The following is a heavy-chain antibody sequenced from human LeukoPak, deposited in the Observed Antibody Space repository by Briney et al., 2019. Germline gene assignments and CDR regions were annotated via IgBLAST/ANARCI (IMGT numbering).Heavy chain of an antibody. CDR3: ARHKHGEKRTGAFDI. D-gene: IGHD1-1*01. CDR1: GYRFTSYW. J-gene: IGHJ3*02. Sequence: GESLKISCRGSGYRFTSYWIGWVRQMPGKGLEWMGIIYPGGSDTRESPSFQGRATISADKSISTAYLQWSSLKASDTAMYYCARHKHGEKRTGAFDIWGQGTMVTVSS. V-gene: IGHV5-51*01. CDR2: IYPGGSDT.